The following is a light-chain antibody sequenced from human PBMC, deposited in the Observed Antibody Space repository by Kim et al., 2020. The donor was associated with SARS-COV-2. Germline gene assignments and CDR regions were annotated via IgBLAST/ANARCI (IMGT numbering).Light chain of an antibody. Sequence: LSPGGTAPPSCRASQAVTTNSLAWYNQGPGQAPRLDINGASSRATGIPDRFSGSGSGTDFSLTVSRLEPEDFAVYYCQQYGSPPYTFGQGTKLEI. CDR2: GAS. J-gene: IGKJ2*01. CDR3: QQYGSPPYT. V-gene: IGKV3-20*01. CDR1: QAVTTNS.